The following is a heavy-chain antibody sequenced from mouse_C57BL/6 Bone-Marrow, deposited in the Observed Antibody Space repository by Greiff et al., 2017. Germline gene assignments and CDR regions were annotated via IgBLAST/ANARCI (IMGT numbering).Heavy chain of an antibody. Sequence: QVQLQQSDAELVKPGASVKISCKASGYTFTDHTIHWMKQRPEQGLEWIGYINPRDGSTKYNEKFKGKATLTADKSSSTAYMQLNSLTSEDSAVYFCARQGLHGYYDLDYWGRGTAVTVSS. CDR1: GYTFTDHT. J-gene: IGHJ4*01. CDR2: INPRDGST. D-gene: IGHD1-2*01. V-gene: IGHV1-78*01. CDR3: ARQGLHGYYDLDY.